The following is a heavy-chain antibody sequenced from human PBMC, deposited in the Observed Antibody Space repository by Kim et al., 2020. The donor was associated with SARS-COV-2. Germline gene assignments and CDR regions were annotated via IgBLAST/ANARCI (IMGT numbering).Heavy chain of an antibody. CDR3: ARAYGYSGYDFHY. CDR2: IYYSGST. V-gene: IGHV4-59*13. Sequence: SDTLSLTCTVSGGSISSYYWSWIRQPPGKGLEWIGYIYYSGSTNYNPSLKSRVTISVDTSKNQFSLKLSSVTAADTAVYYCARAYGYSGYDFHYWGQGTLVTVSS. J-gene: IGHJ4*02. CDR1: GGSISSYY. D-gene: IGHD5-12*01.